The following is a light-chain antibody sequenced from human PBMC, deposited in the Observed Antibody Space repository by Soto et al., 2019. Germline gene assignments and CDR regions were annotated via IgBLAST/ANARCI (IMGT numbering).Light chain of an antibody. CDR1: QSVSSN. CDR2: GAS. J-gene: IGKJ1*01. CDR3: HQYDSWT. Sequence: EIVMTQSPLTLPVTPGEPATLSCRASQSVSSNLAWYQQKPGQAPRLLIYGASSRATGIPDRFSGSGSGTDFTLTISRLEPEDFAVYYCHQYDSWTFGQGTKVDIK. V-gene: IGKV3-20*01.